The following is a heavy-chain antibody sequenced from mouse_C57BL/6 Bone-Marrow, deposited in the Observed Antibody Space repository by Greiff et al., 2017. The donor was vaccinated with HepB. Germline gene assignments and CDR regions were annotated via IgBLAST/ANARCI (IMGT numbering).Heavy chain of an antibody. V-gene: IGHV5-4*01. CDR1: GFTFSSYA. J-gene: IGHJ2*01. CDR2: ISDGGSYT. Sequence: EVQLVESGGGLVKPGGSLKLSCAASGFTFSSYAMSWVRQTPEKRLEWVATISDGGSYTYYPDNVKGRFTISRDNAKNILYLQLSNLTSEDTAMYYCAFLYFDYWGQGTTLTVSS. CDR3: AFLYFDY.